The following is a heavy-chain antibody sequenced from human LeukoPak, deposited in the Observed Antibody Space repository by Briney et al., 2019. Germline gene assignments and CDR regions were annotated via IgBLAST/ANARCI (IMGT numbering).Heavy chain of an antibody. CDR2: ISYDGSNK. Sequence: AGGSLRLSCAASGFTFSSYGMHWVRQAPGKGLEWVAVISYDGSNKYYADSVKGRFTISRDNSKNTLYLQMNSLRAEDTAVYYCARDSGDGYYGDVFYLFDYWGQGTLVTVSS. CDR1: GFTFSSYG. V-gene: IGHV3-30*19. CDR3: ARDSGDGYYGDVFYLFDY. J-gene: IGHJ4*02. D-gene: IGHD3-22*01.